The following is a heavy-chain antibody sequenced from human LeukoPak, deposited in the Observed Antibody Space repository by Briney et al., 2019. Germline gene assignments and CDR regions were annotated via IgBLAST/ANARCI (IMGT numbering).Heavy chain of an antibody. CDR2: ISGSGGST. J-gene: IGHJ4*02. CDR3: AKIKGVTIFGVTGGIDY. Sequence: PGGSLRLSCAASGFTFSSYAMSWVRQAPGKGLEWVSAISGSGGSTYYADSVKGRFTISRDNSKNTLYLQMNSLRAEDTAVYYCAKIKGVTIFGVTGGIDYWGQGTLVTVSS. D-gene: IGHD3-3*01. V-gene: IGHV3-23*01. CDR1: GFTFSSYA.